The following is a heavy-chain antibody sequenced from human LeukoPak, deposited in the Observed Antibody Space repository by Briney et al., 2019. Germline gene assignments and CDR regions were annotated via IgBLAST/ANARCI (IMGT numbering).Heavy chain of an antibody. J-gene: IGHJ3*02. V-gene: IGHV3-66*01. CDR3: ARDREMATGDAFDI. D-gene: IGHD5-24*01. CDR1: GFTVSSNY. CDR2: IYSGGTT. Sequence: PGGSLRLSCAASGFTVSSNYMSWVRQAPGKGLEWVSVIYSGGTTYYADSVKGRLIISRDNSKNTLYLQMNSLRAEDTAVYYCARDREMATGDAFDIWGQGTMVTVSS.